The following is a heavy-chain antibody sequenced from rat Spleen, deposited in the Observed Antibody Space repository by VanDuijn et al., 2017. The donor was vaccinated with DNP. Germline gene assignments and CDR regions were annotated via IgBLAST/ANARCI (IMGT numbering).Heavy chain of an antibody. V-gene: IGHV3-1*01. D-gene: IGHD5-1*01. J-gene: IGHJ2*01. CDR3: ARWGGLGFDY. Sequence: EVQFQESGPGLVKSSQSLSLTCSITGYSITSNYWAWIRKFPGSKLEWMGYISYSGSTGYNPSLKSRISITRDTSKNQFFLQLNSVTTEDTATYYCARWGGLGFDYWGQGVMVTVSS. CDR2: ISYSGST. CDR1: GYSITSNY.